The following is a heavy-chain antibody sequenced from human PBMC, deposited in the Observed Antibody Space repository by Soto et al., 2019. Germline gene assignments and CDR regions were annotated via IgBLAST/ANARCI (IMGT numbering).Heavy chain of an antibody. CDR3: ARGIGSGPQHDAFGI. CDR2: TRNKANSYTT. J-gene: IGHJ3*02. D-gene: IGHD2-15*01. V-gene: IGHV3-72*01. CDR1: GFTFSDHY. Sequence: GGSLRLSCAASGFTFSDHYMDWVRQAPGKGLEWVGRTRNKANSYTTEYAASVKGRFTISRDDSKNSLYLQMNSLKTEDTAVYYCARGIGSGPQHDAFGIWGQGTMVTVSS.